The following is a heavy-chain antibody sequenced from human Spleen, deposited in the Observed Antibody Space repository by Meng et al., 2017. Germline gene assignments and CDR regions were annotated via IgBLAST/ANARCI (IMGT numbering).Heavy chain of an antibody. V-gene: IGHV3-72*01. CDR2: TQDKAESYTT. J-gene: IGHJ4*02. Sequence: GESLKISCAASGFTLSDHNMDWVRQAPGKGLEWVGRTQDKAESYTTYYAASVKGRFTLSRDDSTNSLYLQMSGLRIDDTGVYYCTWDDKAVSDYWGQGTLVTVSS. CDR1: GFTLSDHN. CDR3: TWDDKAVSDY. D-gene: IGHD3-9*01.